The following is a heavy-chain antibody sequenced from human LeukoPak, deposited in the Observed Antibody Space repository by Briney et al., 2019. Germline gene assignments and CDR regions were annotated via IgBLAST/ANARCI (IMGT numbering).Heavy chain of an antibody. CDR1: GFTFSSYA. J-gene: IGHJ4*02. V-gene: IGHV3-23*01. CDR2: ISGSGGST. Sequence: GGSLRLSCAASGFTFSSYAMSWVRQAPGKGLEWVSAISGSGGSTYYADSVKGRFTISRDNSKNTLYLQMNSLRAEDTAVYYCAKVSRFRHKKNEGATYYFDYWGQGTLVTVSS. D-gene: IGHD1-26*01. CDR3: AKVSRFRHKKNEGATYYFDY.